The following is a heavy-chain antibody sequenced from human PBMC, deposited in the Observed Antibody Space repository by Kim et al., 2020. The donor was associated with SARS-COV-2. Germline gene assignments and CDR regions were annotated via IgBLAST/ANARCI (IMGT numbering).Heavy chain of an antibody. V-gene: IGHV3-23*01. CDR3: AKLYDFWSAYYFDY. CDR2: ISGIGDET. J-gene: IGHJ4*02. D-gene: IGHD3-3*01. CDR1: GFSFNAHA. Sequence: GGSLRLSCAASGFSFNAHAMAWVRRAPGSGLECVSAISGIGDETTYSDSVKGRFTISRDNSKNFLYLDMNGLRAEDTAIYYCAKLYDFWSAYYFDYWGQG.